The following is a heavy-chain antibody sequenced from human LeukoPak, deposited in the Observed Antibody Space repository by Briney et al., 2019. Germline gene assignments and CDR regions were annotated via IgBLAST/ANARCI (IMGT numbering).Heavy chain of an antibody. D-gene: IGHD6-13*01. CDR1: GFTFCIYA. CDR3: ANPSTGSSWCDPNYYYGMDV. Sequence: GGSLSLLYAVSGFTFCIYAMQCAPHATDKGLEEVAFISYDGSNKYYADSVKGRFTISRDNSKNTLYMQMNSMRAEETAVYYCANPSTGSSWCDPNYYYGMDVWGKGTTVTAS. CDR2: ISYDGSNK. V-gene: IGHV3-30*04. J-gene: IGHJ6*04.